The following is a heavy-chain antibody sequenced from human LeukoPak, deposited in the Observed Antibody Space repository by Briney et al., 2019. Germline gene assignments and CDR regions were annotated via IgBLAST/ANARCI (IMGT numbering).Heavy chain of an antibody. CDR3: AKGASSTWIDY. D-gene: IGHD6-13*01. CDR1: GFTFSPYA. J-gene: IGHJ4*02. CDR2: INDSGGST. Sequence: GGSLRLSCAASGFTFSPYAMTWVRQAPGKGLEWVSSINDSGGSTLYAESVKGRFTMSRDNSKNTLYVQMNSLRAEDTAVYYCAKGASSTWIDYWGQGTLVTVSS. V-gene: IGHV3-23*01.